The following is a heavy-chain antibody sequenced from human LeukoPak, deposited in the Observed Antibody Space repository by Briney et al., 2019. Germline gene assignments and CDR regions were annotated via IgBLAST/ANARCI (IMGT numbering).Heavy chain of an antibody. CDR2: IGAYNGNT. V-gene: IGHV1-18*01. CDR1: GYTFTSYG. CDR3: ARAPAPHRNYSSSWYDY. D-gene: IGHD6-13*01. Sequence: ASVKVSCKASGYTFTSYGISWVRQAPGQGLEWMGWIGAYNGNTNYAQKLQGRVTTTTDTSTSTAYMELRSLRSDDTAVYYCARAPAPHRNYSSSWYDYWGQGTLVTVSS. J-gene: IGHJ4*02.